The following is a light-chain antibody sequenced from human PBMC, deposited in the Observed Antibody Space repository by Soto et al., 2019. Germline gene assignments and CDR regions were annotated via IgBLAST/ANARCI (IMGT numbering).Light chain of an antibody. J-gene: IGKJ1*01. V-gene: IGKV1-9*01. Sequence: DIQLTQSPSFLSASVGDRVTITCRASQGISSSLAWYQQKPGKPPKLLIYAASTLQSGVPSRFSGSGSGTEFTLTISSLQPEDFATYYCQQSYRTPRTFGQGTKVDIK. CDR3: QQSYRTPRT. CDR2: AAS. CDR1: QGISSS.